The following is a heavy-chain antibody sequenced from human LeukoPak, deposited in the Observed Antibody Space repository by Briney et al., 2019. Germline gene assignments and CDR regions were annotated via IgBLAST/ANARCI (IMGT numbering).Heavy chain of an antibody. CDR1: GFTFSSYG. V-gene: IGHV3-30*18. CDR3: AKDRA. J-gene: IGHJ5*02. CDR2: ISYDGSNK. D-gene: IGHD5-24*01. Sequence: GGSLRLSCAASGFTFSSYGMHWVRQAPGKGLEGVAVISYDGSNKYYADSVKGRFTISRDNSKNTLYLQMNSLRAEDTAVCYCAKDRAWGQGTLVTVSS.